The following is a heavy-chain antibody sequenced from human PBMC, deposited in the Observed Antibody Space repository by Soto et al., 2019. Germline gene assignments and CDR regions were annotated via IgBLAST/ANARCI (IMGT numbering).Heavy chain of an antibody. D-gene: IGHD6-13*01. Sequence: QVQLQQWGAGLLKPSETLSLTCAVYGGSFSGYYWSWIRQPPGKGLEWIGEINHSGSTNYNPSLKSRVTISVDTSKNQFSLKLSSVTAADTAVYYCARREPGIAAAGKYGMDVWGQGTTVTVSS. CDR2: INHSGST. CDR1: GGSFSGYY. V-gene: IGHV4-34*01. CDR3: ARREPGIAAAGKYGMDV. J-gene: IGHJ6*02.